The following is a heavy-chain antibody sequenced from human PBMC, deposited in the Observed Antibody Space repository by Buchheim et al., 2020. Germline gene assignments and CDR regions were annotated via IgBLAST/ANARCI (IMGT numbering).Heavy chain of an antibody. CDR1: GGSINSYY. V-gene: IGHV4-59*01. D-gene: IGHD5-12*01. CDR2: ISYSGST. CDR3: ARGYSGFALDY. J-gene: IGHJ4*02. Sequence: QVQLQESGPGLVKPSETPSLTCTVSGGSINSYYWSWIRQPPGKGLEWIGYISYSGSTNYNPSLKSRVTISVEPSKNQFSLKVSSVTAADTAVYYCARGYSGFALDYWGQGTL.